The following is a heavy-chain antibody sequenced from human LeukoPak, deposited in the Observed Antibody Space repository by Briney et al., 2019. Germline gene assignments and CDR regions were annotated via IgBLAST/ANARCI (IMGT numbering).Heavy chain of an antibody. D-gene: IGHD6-6*01. J-gene: IGHJ4*02. Sequence: SETLSLTCTVSGGSISSGGYYWSWIRQHPGKGLEWIGYIYHSGSTYYNPSLKSRVTISVDRSKNQFSLKLSSVTAADTAVYYCARAGSSGAFDYWGQGTLVTVSS. CDR3: ARAGSSGAFDY. V-gene: IGHV4-30-2*01. CDR1: GGSISSGGYY. CDR2: IYHSGST.